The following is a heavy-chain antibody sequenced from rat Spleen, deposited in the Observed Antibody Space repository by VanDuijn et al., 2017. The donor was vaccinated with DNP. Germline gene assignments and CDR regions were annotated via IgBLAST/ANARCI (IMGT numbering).Heavy chain of an antibody. V-gene: IGHV5-58*01. Sequence: EVQLVESGGGLVQPGRSMKLSCAASGFTFSSYWMYWIRQAPGKGLEWVASINTDGGSTYYPDSVKGRFTISRDNAKSILYLQTDSLRSEDTATYYCTTLNFYASLSEYFDYWGQGVMVTVSS. CDR3: TTLNFYASLSEYFDY. J-gene: IGHJ2*01. CDR1: GFTFSSYW. CDR2: INTDGGST. D-gene: IGHD1-12*01.